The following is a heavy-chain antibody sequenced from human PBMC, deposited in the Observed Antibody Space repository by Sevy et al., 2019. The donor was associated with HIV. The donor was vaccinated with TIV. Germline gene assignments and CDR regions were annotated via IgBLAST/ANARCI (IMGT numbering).Heavy chain of an antibody. Sequence: GGSLRLSCAASGFTFSSYWMNWIRQAPGKGLEWVANIKQDGSEKYYADSVKGRFTISRDNAKNSLYLEMNTLRAEDTAVYYCATGWGETWGQGTLVTVSS. CDR2: IKQDGSEK. D-gene: IGHD3-16*01. J-gene: IGHJ5*02. V-gene: IGHV3-7*01. CDR1: GFTFSSYW. CDR3: ATGWGET.